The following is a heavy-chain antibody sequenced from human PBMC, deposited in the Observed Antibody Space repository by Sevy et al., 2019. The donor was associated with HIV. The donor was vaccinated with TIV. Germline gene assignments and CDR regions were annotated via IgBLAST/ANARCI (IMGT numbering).Heavy chain of an antibody. D-gene: IGHD6-19*01. CDR3: AADRGPRRSCWSHDFDD. V-gene: IGHV1-58*01. CDR1: GFTFTSSA. J-gene: IGHJ4*02. Sequence: ASVKVSCKASGFTFTSSAVQWVRQARGQRLEWIGWIVVGSGNTNYAQKFQERVTITRNMSTSKAYMELSSLRSEDTAVYYCAADRGPRRSCWSHDFDDWGQGTLVTVSS. CDR2: IVVGSGNT.